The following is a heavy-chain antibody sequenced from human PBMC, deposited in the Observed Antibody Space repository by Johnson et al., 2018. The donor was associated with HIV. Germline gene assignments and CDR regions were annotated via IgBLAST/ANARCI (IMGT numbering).Heavy chain of an antibody. J-gene: IGHJ3*02. CDR1: GFTFSTHW. CDR2: INPDGSQK. CDR3: AERSPILRAFDI. Sequence: VQLVESGGGLVQPGGSLRLSCAASGFTFSTHWMSWVRQVPGKRPEWLANINPDGSQKYYVDSVKGRFTISRDNAKKALYLQMNSLRAEDTAVYYCAERSPILRAFDIWGQGTMVTVSS. V-gene: IGHV3-7*03.